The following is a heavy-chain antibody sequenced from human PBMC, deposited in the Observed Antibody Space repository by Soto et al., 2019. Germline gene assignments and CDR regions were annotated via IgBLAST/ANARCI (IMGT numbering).Heavy chain of an antibody. Sequence: GGSLRLSCAASGFTFSNAWMSWVRQAPGKGLEWVGRIKSKTDGGTTDYAAPVKGRFTISRDDSKNTLYLQMNSLKTEDTAVYYCTADRYDSRGYMSAAFDIWGQGTKVTVSS. CDR1: GFTFSNAW. V-gene: IGHV3-15*01. D-gene: IGHD3-22*01. J-gene: IGHJ3*02. CDR3: TADRYDSRGYMSAAFDI. CDR2: IKSKTDGGTT.